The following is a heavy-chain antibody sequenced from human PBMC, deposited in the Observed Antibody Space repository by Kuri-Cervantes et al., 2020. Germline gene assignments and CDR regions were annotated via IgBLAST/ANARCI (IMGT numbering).Heavy chain of an antibody. V-gene: IGHV3-7*01. CDR1: GFTLSAYW. J-gene: IGHJ6*02. D-gene: IGHD2-21*01. CDR2: IKHDGSEE. Sequence: GESLQISCAASGFTLSAYWVNWVRQAPGKGLEWVANIKHDGSEEYYADSVKGRFTISRDNAKNSLSLQMNSLRAEDTAVYYCARGIAPTPGMDVWGQGTTVTVSS. CDR3: ARGIAPTPGMDV.